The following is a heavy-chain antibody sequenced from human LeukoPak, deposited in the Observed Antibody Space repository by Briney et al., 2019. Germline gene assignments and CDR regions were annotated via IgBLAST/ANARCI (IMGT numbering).Heavy chain of an antibody. Sequence: GGSLRLSCAASGFIVNTNYMTWVRQAPGRGLEWVSFIYADGNTYYADSVKGRFTISRDISKNAVYLQMNSLRAEDTAVYNCARDSYGDANFDSWGQGTLVTVSS. CDR3: ARDSYGDANFDS. V-gene: IGHV3-53*01. J-gene: IGHJ4*02. CDR2: IYADGNT. D-gene: IGHD4-17*01. CDR1: GFIVNTNY.